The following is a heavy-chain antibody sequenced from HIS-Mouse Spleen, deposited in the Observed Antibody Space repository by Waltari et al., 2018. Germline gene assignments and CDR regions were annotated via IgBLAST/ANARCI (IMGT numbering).Heavy chain of an antibody. V-gene: IGHV4-39*07. D-gene: IGHD3-3*01. CDR2: IYYSGST. CDR1: GGSISSSSYY. CDR3: ARGGIFGVVEYFQH. Sequence: QLQLQESGPGLVKPSETLSLTCTVSGGSISSSSYYWGWIRQPPGKGLEWIGSIYYSGSTYYNPSLKSRVTISVDTSKNQFSLKLSSVTAADTAVYYCARGGIFGVVEYFQHWGQGTLVTVSS. J-gene: IGHJ1*01.